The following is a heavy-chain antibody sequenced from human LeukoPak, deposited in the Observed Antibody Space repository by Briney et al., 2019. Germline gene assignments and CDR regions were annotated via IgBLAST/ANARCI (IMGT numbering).Heavy chain of an antibody. V-gene: IGHV3-48*04. CDR3: ARTSGYSSGSNDY. D-gene: IGHD6-19*01. Sequence: GYLRLSCVASGFTFSSYSMNWVRQAPGKGLEWISYISSSSSTIYYADSVKGRFTISRDNAKNSLYLQMNSLRAEDTAVYYCARTSGYSSGSNDYWGHGTLVTVSS. CDR2: ISSSSSTI. J-gene: IGHJ4*01. CDR1: GFTFSSYS.